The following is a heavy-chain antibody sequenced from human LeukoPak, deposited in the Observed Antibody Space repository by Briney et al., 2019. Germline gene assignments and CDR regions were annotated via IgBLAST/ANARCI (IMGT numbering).Heavy chain of an antibody. J-gene: IGHJ4*02. Sequence: ASVKVSCEASGYTFTGYYMHWVRQAPGQGLEWMGWINPNSGGTNYAQKFQGRVTMTRDTSISTAYMELSRLRSDDTAVYYCARDSYDFWSGHHFDYWGQGTLVTVSS. V-gene: IGHV1-2*02. D-gene: IGHD3-3*01. CDR1: GYTFTGYY. CDR2: INPNSGGT. CDR3: ARDSYDFWSGHHFDY.